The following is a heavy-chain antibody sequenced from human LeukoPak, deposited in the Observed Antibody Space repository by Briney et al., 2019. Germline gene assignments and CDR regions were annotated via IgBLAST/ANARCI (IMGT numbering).Heavy chain of an antibody. CDR3: ARLNSGTYLDY. J-gene: IGHJ4*02. D-gene: IGHD1-26*01. CDR1: GFSLSTSGMR. CDR2: IDWDDDK. Sequence: SGPALVKPTQTLTLTCTFSGFSLSTSGMRVSWIRQPPGKALEWLARIDWDDDKFYSTSLKTRLTISKNTSKNQVVLTMTNMDPVDTATYYCARLNSGTYLDYWGQGTLVTVSS. V-gene: IGHV2-70*04.